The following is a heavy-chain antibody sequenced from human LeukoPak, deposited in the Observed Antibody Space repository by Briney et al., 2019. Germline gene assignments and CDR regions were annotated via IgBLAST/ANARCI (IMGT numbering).Heavy chain of an antibody. Sequence: GGSLRLSCAASGFTFRSYSMNWVRQAPEKGLEWVSSISNSGTYITYADSVKGRFAISRDNAKNSLYLQLSSLRADDTAVYYCARAYYDTSGYYYVYFDFWGQGTLVSVSS. CDR2: ISNSGTYI. CDR1: GFTFRSYS. CDR3: ARAYYDTSGYYYVYFDF. D-gene: IGHD3-22*01. V-gene: IGHV3-21*01. J-gene: IGHJ4*02.